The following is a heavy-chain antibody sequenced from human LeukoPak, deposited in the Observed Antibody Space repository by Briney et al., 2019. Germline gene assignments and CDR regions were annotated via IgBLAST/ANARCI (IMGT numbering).Heavy chain of an antibody. Sequence: ASVKVSCKASGYTFTSYGIGWVRQAPGQGLEWMGWISAYNGNTNYAQKFQGRVTITADKSTSTAYMELSSLRSEDTAVYYCAREPIVVVPAALDYYYYYYMDVWGKGTTVTVSS. CDR1: GYTFTSYG. D-gene: IGHD2-2*01. J-gene: IGHJ6*03. CDR2: ISAYNGNT. CDR3: AREPIVVVPAALDYYYYYYMDV. V-gene: IGHV1-18*01.